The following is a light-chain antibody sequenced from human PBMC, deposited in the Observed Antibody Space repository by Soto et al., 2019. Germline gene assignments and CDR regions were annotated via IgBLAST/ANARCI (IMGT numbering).Light chain of an antibody. CDR2: EDT. V-gene: IGLV2-14*01. CDR1: SSDVGGYNY. J-gene: IGLJ2*01. CDR3: SSYTSSNTLI. Sequence: QSALTQPASVSGSPGQSITISWTGTSSDVGGYNYVSWYQQYPGKAPKVMIYEDTNRPSGVSNRFSGSKSGNTASLTISGLQAEDEADYYCSSYTSSNTLIFGGGTKLTGL.